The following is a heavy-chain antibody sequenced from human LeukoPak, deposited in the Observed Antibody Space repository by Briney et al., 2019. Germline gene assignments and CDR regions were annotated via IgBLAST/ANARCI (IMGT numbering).Heavy chain of an antibody. CDR3: ARDSGSYFGDAFDI. Sequence: SSETLSLTCAVYGGSFSGYYWSWIRQPPGKGLEWIGEINHSGSTNYNPSLKSRVTISVDTSKNQFSLKLSSVTAADTAVYYCARDSGSYFGDAFDIWGQGTMVTVSS. V-gene: IGHV4-34*01. D-gene: IGHD1-26*01. CDR1: GGSFSGYY. J-gene: IGHJ3*02. CDR2: INHSGST.